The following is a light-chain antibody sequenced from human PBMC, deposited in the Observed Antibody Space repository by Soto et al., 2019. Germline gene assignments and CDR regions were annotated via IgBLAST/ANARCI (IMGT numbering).Light chain of an antibody. CDR3: QQSYSTPIT. V-gene: IGKV1-39*01. J-gene: IGKJ4*01. Sequence: DIQMTQSPSSLSASVGDRVTITCRASQSISSYLNWYQQKPGKAPKFLIYDASSLQSGVPSRCSGSGSGTDFTLTISSLQPEDFAIYYCQQSYSTPITFGGGTKVEIK. CDR2: DAS. CDR1: QSISSY.